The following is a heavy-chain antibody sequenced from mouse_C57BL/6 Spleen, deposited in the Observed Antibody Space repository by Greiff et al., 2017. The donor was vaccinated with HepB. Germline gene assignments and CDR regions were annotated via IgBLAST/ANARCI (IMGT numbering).Heavy chain of an antibody. CDR3: AREGGNYGYYAMDY. D-gene: IGHD2-1*01. J-gene: IGHJ4*01. Sequence: EVKLVESGGGLVKPGGSLKLSCAASGFTFSSYAMSWVRQTPEKRLEWVATISDGGSYTYYPDNVKGRFTISRDNAKNNLYLQMSHLKSEDTAMYYCAREGGNYGYYAMDYWGQGTSVTVSS. CDR1: GFTFSSYA. CDR2: ISDGGSYT. V-gene: IGHV5-4*01.